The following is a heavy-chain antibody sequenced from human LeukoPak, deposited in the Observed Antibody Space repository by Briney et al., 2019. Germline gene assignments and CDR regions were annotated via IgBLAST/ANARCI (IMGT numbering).Heavy chain of an antibody. CDR2: INTNTGNS. D-gene: IGHD3-3*01. CDR3: AREHDFWSGLAVIN. V-gene: IGHV7-4-1*02. J-gene: IGHJ4*02. Sequence: ASVKVSCKASGYTFTSYAMNWVRQAPGQGLEWMGWINTNTGNSTYAQGFTGRFVFSSDTSVSTAYLQISSLKAEDTAVYYCAREHDFWSGLAVINWGQGTLVTVSS. CDR1: GYTFTSYA.